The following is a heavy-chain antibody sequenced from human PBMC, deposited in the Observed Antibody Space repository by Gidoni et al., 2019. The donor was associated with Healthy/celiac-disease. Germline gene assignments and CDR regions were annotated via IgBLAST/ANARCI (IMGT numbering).Heavy chain of an antibody. J-gene: IGHJ3*02. Sequence: QVQLVESGGGVVQPGRSLSLSRAASGFTFSSYGMHWVRQAPGKGLEWVAVISYDGSNKYYADSVKGRFTISRDNSKNTLYLQMNSLRAEDTAVYYCRSEGAFDIWGQGTMVTVSS. CDR3: RSEGAFDI. CDR1: GFTFSSYG. CDR2: ISYDGSNK. V-gene: IGHV3-30*03.